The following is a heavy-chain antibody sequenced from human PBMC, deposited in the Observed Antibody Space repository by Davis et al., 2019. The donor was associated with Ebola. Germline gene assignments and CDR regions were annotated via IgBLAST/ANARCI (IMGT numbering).Heavy chain of an antibody. D-gene: IGHD2-15*01. J-gene: IGHJ5*02. V-gene: IGHV3-23*01. CDR1: GFTFSNYA. CDR3: AREYCSGGSCYIDP. CDR2: ISGSGEGT. Sequence: PGGSLRLSCAASGFTFSNYAMSWIRQAPGRGLEWVSAISGSGEGTYYADSVKGRFTISRDNSINTLYLQMNSLRAEDTAVYYCAREYCSGGSCYIDPWGQGTLVTVSS.